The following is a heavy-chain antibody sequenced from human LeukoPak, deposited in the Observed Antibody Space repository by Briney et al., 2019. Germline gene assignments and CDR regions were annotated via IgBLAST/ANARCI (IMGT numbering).Heavy chain of an antibody. CDR1: GYTFTSYD. D-gene: IGHD1-26*01. J-gene: IGHJ6*03. V-gene: IGHV1-8*03. CDR3: ARGGGSKFYYYYYYRDV. Sequence: ASVKVSCKASGYTFTSYDINWVRQATGQGLEWMGWMNPNSGNTGYAQKFQGRVTITRNTSISTAYMELSSLRSEDTAVYYCARGGGSKFYYYYYYRDVGGKGPTVTVSS. CDR2: MNPNSGNT.